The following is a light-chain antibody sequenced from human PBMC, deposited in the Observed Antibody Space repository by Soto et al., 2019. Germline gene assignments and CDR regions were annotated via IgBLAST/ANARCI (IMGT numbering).Light chain of an antibody. Sequence: QSALAQPASVSGSREQSVTISWTGTSSDVGTYNLVSWYQQHPGKAPKLIIYEVAERPSGVSNRFSGSKFGNTASLTISGLLPEDEADYYCCSYGGSSALPYVFGAGTKVTV. CDR1: SSDVGTYNL. CDR2: EVA. V-gene: IGLV2-23*02. J-gene: IGLJ1*01. CDR3: CSYGGSSALPYV.